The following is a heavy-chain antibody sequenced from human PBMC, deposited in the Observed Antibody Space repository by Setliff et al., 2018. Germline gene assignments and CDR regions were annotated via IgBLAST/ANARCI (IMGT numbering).Heavy chain of an antibody. CDR1: GDSISSRRNY. CDR3: ARRRRGYSYGHDAFDI. J-gene: IGHJ3*02. V-gene: IGHV4-61*09. CDR2: IYTSWST. D-gene: IGHD5-18*01. Sequence: SETLSLTCTVSGDSISSRRNYWGWFRQPAGKELEWIGQIYTSWSTNYNPSLKSRVTISVDTSKNQFSLNLSSVTAADTAVYYCARRRRGYSYGHDAFDIWGQGTMVTVSS.